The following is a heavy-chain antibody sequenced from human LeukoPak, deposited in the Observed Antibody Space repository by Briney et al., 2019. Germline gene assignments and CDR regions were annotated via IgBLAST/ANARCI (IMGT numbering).Heavy chain of an antibody. CDR3: AKDRRNYYGSGNYKDV. CDR2: ISGGGGST. CDR1: GFSFSSFA. J-gene: IGHJ6*02. D-gene: IGHD3-10*01. Sequence: GGSLRLSCAASGFSFSSFAMSWVRQAPGKGLEWVSGISGGGGSTYYADSVKGRFTISRDKSKNTLYLQMNSLRAEDTAVYYCAKDRRNYYGSGNYKDVWGQGTTVTASS. V-gene: IGHV3-23*01.